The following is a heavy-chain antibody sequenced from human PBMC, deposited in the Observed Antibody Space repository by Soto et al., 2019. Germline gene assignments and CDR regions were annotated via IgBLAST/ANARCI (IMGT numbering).Heavy chain of an antibody. V-gene: IGHV4-34*01. CDR3: ARGRSGYNFEDAFDI. Sequence: PSETLSFTCAVYGGSFSGYYWSWIRQPPGKGLEWIGEINHSGSTNYNPSLKSRVTISVDTSKNQFSLKLSSVTAADTAVYYCARGRSGYNFEDAFDIWGQGTMVTVSS. CDR1: GGSFSGYY. J-gene: IGHJ3*02. CDR2: INHSGST. D-gene: IGHD5-12*01.